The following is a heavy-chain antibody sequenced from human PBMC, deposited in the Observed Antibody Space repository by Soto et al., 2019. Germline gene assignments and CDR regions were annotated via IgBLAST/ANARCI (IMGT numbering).Heavy chain of an antibody. Sequence: GESLKISCKGSGYSFTSYWIGWVRQMPGKGLEWMGIIYPGDSDIRYSPSFQGQVTISADKSISTAYLQWSSLQASDTGMYYCTRHPPSPGDAFDIWGQGTMVTVSS. V-gene: IGHV5-51*01. J-gene: IGHJ3*02. CDR2: IYPGDSDI. CDR3: TRHPPSPGDAFDI. CDR1: GYSFTSYW.